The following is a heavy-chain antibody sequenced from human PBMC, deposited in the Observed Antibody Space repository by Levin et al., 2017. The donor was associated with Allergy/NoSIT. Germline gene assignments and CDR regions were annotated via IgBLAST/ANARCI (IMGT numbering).Heavy chain of an antibody. CDR1: GFTFSSSW. V-gene: IGHV3-74*01. D-gene: IGHD2-2*01. CDR2: INSDGSSI. Sequence: LSLTCAASGFTFSSSWMHWVRQAPGKGLVWVSRINSDGSSISYADSVKGRFTISRDNAKNTLYLQMNSLRAEDMAVYYCAGESTSAFDIWGQGTMVTVSS. CDR3: AGESTSAFDI. J-gene: IGHJ3*02.